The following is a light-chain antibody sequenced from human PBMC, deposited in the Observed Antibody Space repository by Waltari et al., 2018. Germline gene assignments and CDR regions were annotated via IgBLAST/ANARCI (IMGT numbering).Light chain of an antibody. CDR2: GAS. Sequence: DIVMTQSPDSLAVSLGERATINCKSSQTVLYSSNNKNYLAWYQQKPGQPPYLLIYGASNRDSGVPDRFSGSGSGTDFTLTISRLEPEDSAVYYCQQYGSSRLTFGGGTKVEIK. CDR3: QQYGSSRLT. J-gene: IGKJ4*01. V-gene: IGKV4-1*01. CDR1: QTVLYSSNNKNY.